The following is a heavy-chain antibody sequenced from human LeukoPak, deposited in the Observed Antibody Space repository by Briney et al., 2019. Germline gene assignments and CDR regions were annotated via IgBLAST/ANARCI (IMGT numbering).Heavy chain of an antibody. V-gene: IGHV3-21*01. CDR2: ISSTSSYI. Sequence: GGSLRLSCAASGFTFSNYRMNWVRQAPGKGLEWVSSISSTSSYIYYADSVKGRFTISRDNSKNTLYLQMNSLRAEDTAVYYCARALSHAYVVWGQGTLVTVSS. CDR1: GFTFSNYR. D-gene: IGHD2-15*01. CDR3: ARALSHAYVV. J-gene: IGHJ4*02.